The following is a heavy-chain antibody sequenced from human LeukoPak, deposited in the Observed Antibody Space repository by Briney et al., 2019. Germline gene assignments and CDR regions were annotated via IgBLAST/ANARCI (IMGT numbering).Heavy chain of an antibody. CDR3: AKVGPSLVRGLIRGGARYYYNYMDV. V-gene: IGHV3-21*04. Sequence: GGSLRLSCAASGFTFSSYSMNWVRQAPGKGLEWVSSISSSSSYIYYADSVKGRLAISRDTSKNTLYLQMNSLRAEDTAVYYCAKVGPSLVRGLIRGGARYYYNYMDVWGKGTTVTISS. D-gene: IGHD3-10*01. CDR2: ISSSSSYI. J-gene: IGHJ6*03. CDR1: GFTFSSYS.